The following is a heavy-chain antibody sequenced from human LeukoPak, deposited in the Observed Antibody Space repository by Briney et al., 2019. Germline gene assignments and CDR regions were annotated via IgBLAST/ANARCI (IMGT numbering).Heavy chain of an antibody. D-gene: IGHD2-15*01. V-gene: IGHV3-43*01. Sequence: GGSLRLSCAASGFTFDDYTMYWVRQAPGKGLEWVSLISWDGGTTYYADSVKGRFTISRDNSKNSLYLQMNSLRIEDTALYYCAKEMVVSAALDYWGQGTLVTVSS. J-gene: IGHJ4*02. CDR2: ISWDGGTT. CDR1: GFTFDDYT. CDR3: AKEMVVSAALDY.